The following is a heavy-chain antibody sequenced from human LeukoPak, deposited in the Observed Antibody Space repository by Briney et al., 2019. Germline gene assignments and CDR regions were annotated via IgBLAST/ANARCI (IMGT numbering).Heavy chain of an antibody. CDR2: INPSGGST. CDR1: GYTFTSYY. J-gene: IGHJ4*02. CDR3: AFTDFKLERLPAT. Sequence: ASVKVSCKASGYTFTSYYMHWVRQAPGQGLEWMGIINPSGGSTSYAQKFQGRVTMTRDTSTSTVYMELSSLRSEDTAVYYCAFTDFKLERLPATWGQGTLVTVSS. V-gene: IGHV1-46*01. D-gene: IGHD1-1*01.